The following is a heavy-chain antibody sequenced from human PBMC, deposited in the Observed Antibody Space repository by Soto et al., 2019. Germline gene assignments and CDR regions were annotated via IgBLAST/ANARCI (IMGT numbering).Heavy chain of an antibody. CDR1: GGSISSGSYY. D-gene: IGHD3-3*01. J-gene: IGHJ5*02. Sequence: QLHLEESGPGLVKPSETLSLTCTVSGGSISSGSYYWGWIRQPPGKGPEWIGSLYYNGFTYYNPSLKSRLTISVDTSKNQFSLKLTSVTAADTAVYYWARQDDFWSGDSWFDPWGQGTLVTVSS. CDR3: ARQDDFWSGDSWFDP. V-gene: IGHV4-39*01. CDR2: LYYNGFT.